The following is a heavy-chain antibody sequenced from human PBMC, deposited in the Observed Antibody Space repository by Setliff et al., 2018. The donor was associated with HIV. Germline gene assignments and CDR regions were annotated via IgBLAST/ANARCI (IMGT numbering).Heavy chain of an antibody. Sequence: SETLSLTCNVYGGPFNVHKWNWVRQTPGKGLEWIGGISHTGTATYNPSLGSRVTISVDAAKKRLSLNIRSLTAADTAVYFCARGQFVSPGRPRHYMDVWGKGTSVTVSS. D-gene: IGHD6-6*01. V-gene: IGHV4-34*01. CDR2: ISHTGTA. CDR1: GGPFNVHK. J-gene: IGHJ6*03. CDR3: ARGQFVSPGRPRHYMDV.